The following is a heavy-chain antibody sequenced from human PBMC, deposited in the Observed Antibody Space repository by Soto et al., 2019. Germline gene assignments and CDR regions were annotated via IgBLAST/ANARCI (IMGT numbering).Heavy chain of an antibody. D-gene: IGHD6-13*01. V-gene: IGHV4-31*11. CDR1: GGSMSSGDYY. Sequence: QVQLQESGPGLVKPSQTLSLTCAVSGGSMSSGDYYWNWIRQHPEKGLEWIGYINYRGSTFHNPSLKSRVTISVDTSKNQFSLKLTSVTAADTAMYYCARDAPGAAPYWGQGTLVTVSS. CDR2: INYRGST. CDR3: ARDAPGAAPY. J-gene: IGHJ4*02.